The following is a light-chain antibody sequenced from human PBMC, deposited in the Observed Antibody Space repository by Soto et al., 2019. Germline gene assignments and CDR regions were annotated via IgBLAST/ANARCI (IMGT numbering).Light chain of an antibody. CDR2: EVN. CDR1: SSDVGSYTY. J-gene: IGLJ1*01. V-gene: IGLV2-14*01. CDR3: SSYTSSSTLYV. Sequence: QSALTQPASVSGSPRQSITISCTGDSSDVGSYTYVSWYHQHPGKAPKLMIYEVNNRPSGVSNRFSGSKSGNTASLTISGLQAEYEADYYCSSYTSSSTLYVFGTGTKLTVL.